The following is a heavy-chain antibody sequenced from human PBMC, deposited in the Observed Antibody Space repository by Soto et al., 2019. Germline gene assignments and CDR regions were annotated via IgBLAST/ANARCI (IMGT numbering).Heavy chain of an antibody. Sequence: SETLCLTCAVSGGSISSGGYSWSWIRQPPGKGLEWIGYIYHSGSTYYNPSLKSRVTISVDRSKNQFSLKLSSVTAADTAVYYCARYYYGSGSSGTDAFDIWAQGTMVTVSS. CDR1: GGSISSGGYS. CDR3: ARYYYGSGSSGTDAFDI. D-gene: IGHD3-10*01. J-gene: IGHJ3*02. CDR2: IYHSGST. V-gene: IGHV4-30-2*01.